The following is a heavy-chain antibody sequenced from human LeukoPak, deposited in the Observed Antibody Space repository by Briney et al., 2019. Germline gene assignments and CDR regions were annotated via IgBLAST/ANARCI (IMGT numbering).Heavy chain of an antibody. V-gene: IGHV3-30-3*02. D-gene: IGHD4-4*01. CDR3: AKPTVTYRY. J-gene: IGHJ4*02. CDR1: GFTFSSYA. CDR2: ISYDGSNK. Sequence: QPGRSLRLSCAASGFTFSSYAMHWVRQAPGKGLEWVAVISYDGSNKYYADSVKGRFTISRDNSKNTLYLQMNSLRAEDTAVYYCAKPTVTYRYWGQGTLVTVSS.